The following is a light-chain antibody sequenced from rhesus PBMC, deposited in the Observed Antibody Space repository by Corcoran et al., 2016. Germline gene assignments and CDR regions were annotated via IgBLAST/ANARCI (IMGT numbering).Light chain of an antibody. CDR1: QSVSSS. CDR3: LQHSNWPWT. J-gene: IGKJ1*01. V-gene: IGKV3-24*01. CDR2: GAS. Sequence: EIVMTQSPATLSLSPGERATLSCRASQSVSSSLARYQQKPGKAPRLLINGASSRATGIPERFSGRGSGTDFTLTSSSLEPEDVAVYYCLQHSNWPWTFGQGTKVEIK.